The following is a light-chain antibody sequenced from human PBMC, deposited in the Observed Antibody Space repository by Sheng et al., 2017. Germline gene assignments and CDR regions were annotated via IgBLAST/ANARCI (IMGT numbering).Light chain of an antibody. CDR2: GAS. J-gene: IGKJ4*01. CDR1: QDIESY. CDR3: QQTYSALRG. Sequence: DIQMTQSPSSLSATVGDRVTISCRASQDIESYLNWYQQKPGKAPKLFIYGASTLQAGFPSRFSGSKSGTDFILTISRLQPEDCGTYYCQQTYSALRGFGGGTTVEI. V-gene: IGKV1-39*01.